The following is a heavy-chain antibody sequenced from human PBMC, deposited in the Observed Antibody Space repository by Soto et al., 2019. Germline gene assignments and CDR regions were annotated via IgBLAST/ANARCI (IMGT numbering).Heavy chain of an antibody. CDR2: ISGSGGST. Sequence: EVQLLESGGGLVQPGGSLRLSCAASGFTFSSYAMSWVRQAPGKGLEWVSAISGSGGSTYYADSVKGRFTISRDNSNNTLYLQMNSLRAEDTAVYYCAKDPGYSYGYYYFYYMDVWGKGTTVTVSS. D-gene: IGHD5-18*01. CDR3: AKDPGYSYGYYYFYYMDV. CDR1: GFTFSSYA. J-gene: IGHJ6*03. V-gene: IGHV3-23*01.